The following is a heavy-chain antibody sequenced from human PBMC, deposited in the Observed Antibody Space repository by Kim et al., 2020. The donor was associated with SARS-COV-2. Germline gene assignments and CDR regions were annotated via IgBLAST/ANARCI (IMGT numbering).Heavy chain of an antibody. CDR3: GREFNRPRSDWNYEEGGEPVDV. CDR2: INNGPT. CDR1: GFRFADHG. D-gene: IGHD1-7*01. J-gene: IGHJ6*02. Sequence: ASVKVSCKTSGFRFADHGIHWVRQAPGKGLEWMGRINNGPTKYAQNFEGRITVTRDLSLYTAYIELSGLKYDDSGMYFCGREFNRPRSDWNYEEGGEPVDVWGQGTTVIVSS. V-gene: IGHV1-2*05.